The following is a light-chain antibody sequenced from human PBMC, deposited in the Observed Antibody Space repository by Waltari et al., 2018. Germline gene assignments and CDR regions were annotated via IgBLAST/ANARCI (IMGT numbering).Light chain of an antibody. Sequence: QSVLTQPPSASGTPGQRVTISCSGSTTNIGSNSVHWYQQLPGAAPQLLIYRTDQRPSGVPDRVSCSKTGTSDSLAISGLRSEDEDDDYCAAWDDSLSGVIMFGGGTKLTVL. CDR3: AAWDDSLSGVIM. CDR2: RTD. CDR1: TTNIGSNS. V-gene: IGLV1-47*01. J-gene: IGLJ3*02.